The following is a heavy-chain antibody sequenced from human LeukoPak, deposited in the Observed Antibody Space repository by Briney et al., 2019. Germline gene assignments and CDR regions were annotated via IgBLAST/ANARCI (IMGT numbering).Heavy chain of an antibody. CDR1: GYTFTSYG. J-gene: IGHJ4*02. CDR2: ISAYNGNT. V-gene: IGHV1-18*01. Sequence: ASVKVSCKASGYTFTSYGISWVRQAPGQGLEWMGRISAYNGNTNYAQKLQGRVTMTTDTSTSTAYMELRSLRSDDTAVYYCAREPQLLWFGEFDYWGQGTLVTVSS. CDR3: AREPQLLWFGEFDY. D-gene: IGHD3-10*01.